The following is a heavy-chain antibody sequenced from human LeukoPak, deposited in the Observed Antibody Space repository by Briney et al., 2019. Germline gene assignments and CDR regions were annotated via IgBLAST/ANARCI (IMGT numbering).Heavy chain of an antibody. V-gene: IGHV3-7*01. Sequence: GGSLRLSCAASGFMFSSHWMTWVRQAPGKGLEWVANIKPDGSDEYYADSLKGRFTISRDNAKNSLYLQMNSLRAEHTALYYCARVKPQLSGIAASGTLDYWGQGTLVTVSS. CDR1: GFMFSSHW. J-gene: IGHJ4*02. CDR3: ARVKPQLSGIAASGTLDY. D-gene: IGHD6-13*01. CDR2: IKPDGSDE.